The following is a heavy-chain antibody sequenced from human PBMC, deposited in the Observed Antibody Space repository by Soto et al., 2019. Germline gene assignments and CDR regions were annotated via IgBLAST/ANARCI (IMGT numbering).Heavy chain of an antibody. CDR1: GYTFTSYD. CDR2: MNPNSGNT. D-gene: IGHD5-18*01. Sequence: ASVKVSCKASGYTFTSYDINWVRQATGQGLEWMGWMNPNSGNTGYAQKFQGRVTMTRNTSISTAYMELSSLRSEDTAVYYCARGLNGYSYGHHCFDYWGQGTLVTVSS. J-gene: IGHJ4*02. V-gene: IGHV1-8*01. CDR3: ARGLNGYSYGHHCFDY.